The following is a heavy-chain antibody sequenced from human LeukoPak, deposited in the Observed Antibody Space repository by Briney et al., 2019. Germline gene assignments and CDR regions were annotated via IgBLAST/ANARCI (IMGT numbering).Heavy chain of an antibody. CDR2: VHDTGST. Sequence: SETLSLTCSVSGGSMSSSSYYWGWIRQPPGKGLEWIGSVHDTGSTFYNPSLKSRVTISLDTSKNQFSLKLSSATAPDTAAYYCAREATSYSYYLDYWGQGSLVTVSS. CDR1: GGSMSSSSYY. J-gene: IGHJ4*02. V-gene: IGHV4-39*07. D-gene: IGHD4-11*01. CDR3: AREATSYSYYLDY.